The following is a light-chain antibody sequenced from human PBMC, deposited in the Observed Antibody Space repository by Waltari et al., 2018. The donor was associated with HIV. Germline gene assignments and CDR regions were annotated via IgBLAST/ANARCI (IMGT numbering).Light chain of an antibody. CDR3: QQYGTSPYT. CDR2: AAS. Sequence: ENVLTQSPGTLSLSPGERATLSCRASRSVSSNYLTWYQQGPGQAPRLLIYAASTRATAIPDRFSGSGSGTDFTLTISRLEPEDFAVYYCQQYGTSPYTFGQGTKVE. J-gene: IGKJ2*01. V-gene: IGKV3-20*01. CDR1: RSVSSNY.